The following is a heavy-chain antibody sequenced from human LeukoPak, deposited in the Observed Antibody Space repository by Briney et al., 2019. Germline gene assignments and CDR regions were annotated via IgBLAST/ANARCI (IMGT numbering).Heavy chain of an antibody. CDR1: GGSFSGYY. V-gene: IGHV4-34*01. Sequence: SETLSLTCAVYGGSFSGYYWSWIRQPPGKGLEWIGEINHSGSTNYNPSLKSRVTISVDKSKNQFSLQLSSVTAADTAVYYCARFPGIAAAGDYWGQGTLVTVSS. CDR3: ARFPGIAAAGDY. D-gene: IGHD6-13*01. CDR2: INHSGST. J-gene: IGHJ4*02.